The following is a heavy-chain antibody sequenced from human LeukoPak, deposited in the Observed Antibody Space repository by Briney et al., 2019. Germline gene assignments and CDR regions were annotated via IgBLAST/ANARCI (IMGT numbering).Heavy chain of an antibody. CDR1: GLTFSNAW. D-gene: IGHD3-10*01. CDR2: IKSKTDGGTT. V-gene: IGHV3-15*07. J-gene: IGHJ4*02. CDR3: TTTYYYGPGEPN. Sequence: PGGSLRLSCAASGLTFSNAWMNWVRQAPGKGLEWVGRIKSKTDGGTTDYAAPVKGRFTISRDDSKNTLYLQMNSLKTEDTAVYYCTTTYYYGPGEPNWGQGTLVTVSS.